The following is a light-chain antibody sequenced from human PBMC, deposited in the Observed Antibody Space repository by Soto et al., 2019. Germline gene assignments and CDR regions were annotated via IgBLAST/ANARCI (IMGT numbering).Light chain of an antibody. J-gene: IGKJ2*01. Sequence: EIVLTQSPGTLSLSPGERATLSCRASQSVSSTYLAWYQQKPGQAPRLLIYDASSSATGIPDRFSGSGSGTDFTLTISRLEPEDFAVYYCQRYDISPFPFGQGTKLEIK. CDR1: QSVSSTY. V-gene: IGKV3-20*01. CDR2: DAS. CDR3: QRYDISPFP.